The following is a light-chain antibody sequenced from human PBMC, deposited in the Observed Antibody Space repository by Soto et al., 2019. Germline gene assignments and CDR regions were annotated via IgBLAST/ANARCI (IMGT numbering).Light chain of an antibody. V-gene: IGLV1-51*01. J-gene: IGLJ1*01. CDR3: GTWASRLSVVV. Sequence: VLTQPPSVSAAPGQKVTISCSGSKSNIGNNYVSWYQQLPGTGPKLVIYDNIYRPSGIPDRFSGSKSGTSATLGITGLQNGDDADYHCGTWASRLSVVVFGTGTK. CDR1: KSNIGNNY. CDR2: DNI.